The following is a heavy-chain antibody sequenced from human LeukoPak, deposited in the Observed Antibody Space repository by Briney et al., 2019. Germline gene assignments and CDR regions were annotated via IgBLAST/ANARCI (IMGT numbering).Heavy chain of an antibody. D-gene: IGHD5-24*01. CDR1: GGSISSGSYY. CDR3: ASLRWLQSPWAAFDI. J-gene: IGHJ3*02. CDR2: IYTSGST. Sequence: PSETLSLTCTVSGGSISSGSYYWSWIRQPAGKGLEWIRRIYTSGSTNYNPSLKSRVTISVDTSKNQFSLKLSSVTAADTAVYYCASLRWLQSPWAAFDIWGQGTMVAVSS. V-gene: IGHV4-61*02.